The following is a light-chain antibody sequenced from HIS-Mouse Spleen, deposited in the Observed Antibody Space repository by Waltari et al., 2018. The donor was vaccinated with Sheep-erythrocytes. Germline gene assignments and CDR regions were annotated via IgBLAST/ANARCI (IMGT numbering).Light chain of an antibody. CDR3: LLSYSGAVV. CDR2: DTS. Sequence: QAVVTQEPSLTVSPGGTVTLTSGHYPYWFQQKPGQAPRTLIYDTSNKHSWTLARFSGSLLVGKAALTLSGAQPEDEAEYYCLLSYSGAVVFGGETKLTVL. V-gene: IGLV7-46*01. CDR1: SGHY. J-gene: IGLJ2*01.